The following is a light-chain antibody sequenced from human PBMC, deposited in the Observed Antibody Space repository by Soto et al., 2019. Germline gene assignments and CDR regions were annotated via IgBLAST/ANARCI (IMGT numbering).Light chain of an antibody. CDR2: DVS. V-gene: IGLV2-14*01. CDR1: SSDVGGYNY. Sequence: QSVRNQPAPGSGAPGQAITISFTGNSSDVGGYNYVSWYQKHPGKAPKLMIYDVSNRPSGVSNRFSGSKSGNTASLTISGLQAEDEADYYCSSYTSSRDVFGTGTKVTVL. CDR3: SSYTSSRDV. J-gene: IGLJ1*01.